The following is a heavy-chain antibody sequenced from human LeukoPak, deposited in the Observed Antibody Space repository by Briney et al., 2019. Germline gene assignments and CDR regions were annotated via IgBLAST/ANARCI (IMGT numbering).Heavy chain of an antibody. Sequence: ASVKVSCKASGYTFTSYGISWVRQAPGQGLEWTGWISAYNGNTNYAQKLQGRVTMTTDTSTSTAYMELSSLRSEDTAVYYCARGPRITMIVVVITDYYYYYMDVWGKGTTVTVSS. CDR1: GYTFTSYG. J-gene: IGHJ6*03. CDR2: ISAYNGNT. D-gene: IGHD3-22*01. V-gene: IGHV1-18*01. CDR3: ARGPRITMIVVVITDYYYYYMDV.